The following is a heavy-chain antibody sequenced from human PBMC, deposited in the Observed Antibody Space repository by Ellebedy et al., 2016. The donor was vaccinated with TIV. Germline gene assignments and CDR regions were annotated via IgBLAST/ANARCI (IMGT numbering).Heavy chain of an antibody. CDR2: ISAYNGNT. CDR1: GYTFTSYG. CDR3: TRDDRFSGTWYSAYFQY. V-gene: IGHV1-18*01. D-gene: IGHD1-26*01. J-gene: IGHJ1*01. Sequence: ASVKVSXXASGYTFTSYGISWVRQAPGQGLEWMGWISAYNGNTDYAQKLQDRVTMTTDTSTSTAYMELRSLRSDDTAVYYCTRDDRFSGTWYSAYFQYWGQGTLVTVSS.